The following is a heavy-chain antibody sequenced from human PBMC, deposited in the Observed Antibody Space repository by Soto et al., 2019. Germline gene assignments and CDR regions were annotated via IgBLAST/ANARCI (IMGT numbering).Heavy chain of an antibody. Sequence: PSETLSLTCAVYGGSFSGYYWSWIRQPPGKGLEWIGEINHSGSTNYNPSLKSRVTISVDTSKNQFSLKLSSVTAADTAVYYCARAPPRITIFGVVTNPPHWFDPWGQGTLVTVSS. D-gene: IGHD3-3*01. CDR1: GGSFSGYY. J-gene: IGHJ5*02. CDR3: ARAPPRITIFGVVTNPPHWFDP. V-gene: IGHV4-34*01. CDR2: INHSGST.